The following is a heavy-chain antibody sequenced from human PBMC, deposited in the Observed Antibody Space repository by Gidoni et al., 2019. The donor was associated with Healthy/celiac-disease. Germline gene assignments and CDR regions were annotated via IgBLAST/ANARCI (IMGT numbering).Heavy chain of an antibody. CDR2: SNPSGGST. J-gene: IGHJ6*02. D-gene: IGHD4-4*01. V-gene: IGHV1-46*01. Sequence: QVQLVQSGAEVKKPGASVKVSCKASGYTFTSYYMHWVRQAPGKGLEWMGISNPSGGSTSYAQKFQGRVTMTRDTSTSTVYMELSSLRSEDTAVYYCARDDSNYGMDVWGQGTTVTVSS. CDR3: ARDDSNYGMDV. CDR1: GYTFTSYY.